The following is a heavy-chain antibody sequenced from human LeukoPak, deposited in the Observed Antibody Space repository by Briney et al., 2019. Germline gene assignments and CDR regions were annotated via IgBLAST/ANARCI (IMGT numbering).Heavy chain of an antibody. V-gene: IGHV4-34*01. CDR3: AREKLGMVGWYFDL. Sequence: TSETLSLTCAAYGGSFSGYYWSWIRQPPGKGLEWIGEINHSGSTNYNPSLKSRVTISVDTSKNQFSLKLSSVTAADTAVYYCAREKLGMVGWYFDLWGRGTLVTVSS. CDR2: INHSGST. CDR1: GGSFSGYY. J-gene: IGHJ2*01. D-gene: IGHD7-27*01.